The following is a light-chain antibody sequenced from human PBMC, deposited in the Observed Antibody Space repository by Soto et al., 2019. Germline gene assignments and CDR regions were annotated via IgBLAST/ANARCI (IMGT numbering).Light chain of an antibody. V-gene: IGKV3-15*01. CDR1: QSVSSN. CDR2: GAS. Sequence: EIVMTQSPATLSVSPGERATLSCWAGQSVSSNLAWYQQKPGQAPRLLIYGASTRATGIPARFSGSGSGTDFTLTISSLQSEDFAVYYCQQCNDWPWTFGQGTKVDIK. CDR3: QQCNDWPWT. J-gene: IGKJ1*01.